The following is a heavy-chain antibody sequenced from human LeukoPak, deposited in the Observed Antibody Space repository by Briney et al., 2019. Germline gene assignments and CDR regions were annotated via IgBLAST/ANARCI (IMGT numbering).Heavy chain of an antibody. CDR2: IKHDGSEK. CDR1: GITISNNW. CDR3: AREGSGRYVGTGAQS. J-gene: IGHJ5*02. Sequence: PGGSLRLSCAVSGITISNNWMSWVRQAPGKGLEWVATIKHDGSEKYYVNSVEGRFTISRDNAKNSLYLQMNSLRAEDTSVYYCAREGSGRYVGTGAQSWGRGTLVTVSS. V-gene: IGHV3-7*01. D-gene: IGHD6-19*01.